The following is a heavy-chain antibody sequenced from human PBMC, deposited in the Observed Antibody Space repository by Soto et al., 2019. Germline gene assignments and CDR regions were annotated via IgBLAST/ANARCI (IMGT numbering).Heavy chain of an antibody. J-gene: IGHJ3*02. D-gene: IGHD6-13*01. Sequence: ASVKVSCKASGYTFTSYGISWVRQAPGQGLEWMGWISAYNGNTNYAQKLQGRVTMTADASTSTAYMELRSLRSDDTAVYYCARVEYSSSWSYLGDAFDIWGQGTMVTVSS. CDR3: ARVEYSSSWSYLGDAFDI. CDR1: GYTFTSYG. CDR2: ISAYNGNT. V-gene: IGHV1-18*04.